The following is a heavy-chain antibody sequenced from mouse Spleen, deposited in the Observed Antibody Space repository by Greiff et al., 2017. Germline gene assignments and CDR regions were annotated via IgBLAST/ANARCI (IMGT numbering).Heavy chain of an antibody. V-gene: IGHV14-2*01. Sequence: EVKVVESGAELVKPGASVKLSCTASGFNIKDYYMHWVKQRTEQGLEWIGRIDPEDGETKYAPKFQGKATITADTSSNTAYLQLSSLTSEDTAVYYGDRKGMGNGEWYFDVWGAGTTVTVSS. CDR2: IDPEDGET. J-gene: IGHJ1*01. CDR3: DRKGMGNGEWYFDV. CDR1: GFNIKDYY.